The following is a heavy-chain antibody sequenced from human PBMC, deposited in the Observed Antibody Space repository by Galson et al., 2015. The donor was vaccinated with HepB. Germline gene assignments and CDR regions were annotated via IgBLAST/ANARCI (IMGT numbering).Heavy chain of an antibody. CDR2: VHYTGTT. CDR3: ARGPYSSSFYS. V-gene: IGHV4-59*01. D-gene: IGHD6-13*01. Sequence: SETLSLTCTVSNGSISGSYWSWIRQPPGRGLEWLGYVHYTGTTDYNPSLKSRATFSADTSKNHFSLKLTSVTPEDTAFYYCARGPYSSSFYSWGQGILVTVSS. CDR1: NGSISGSY. J-gene: IGHJ4*02.